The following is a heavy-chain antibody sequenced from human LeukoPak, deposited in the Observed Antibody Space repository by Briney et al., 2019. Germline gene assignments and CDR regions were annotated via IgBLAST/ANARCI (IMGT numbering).Heavy chain of an antibody. J-gene: IGHJ6*02. D-gene: IGHD1-26*01. Sequence: KPSETLSLTCAVYGGSFSCYYWSWIRQPPGKGLEWIGEINHSGSTNYNPSLKSRVTISVDTSKNQFSLKLSSVTAADTAVYYCATPSGSYYYYYDMDVWGQGTTVTVSS. CDR3: ATPSGSYYYYYDMDV. V-gene: IGHV4-34*01. CDR1: GGSFSCYY. CDR2: INHSGST.